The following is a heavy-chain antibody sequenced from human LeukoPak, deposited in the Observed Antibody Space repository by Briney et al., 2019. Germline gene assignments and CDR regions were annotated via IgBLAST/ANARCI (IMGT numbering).Heavy chain of an antibody. CDR1: GGSISSYY. J-gene: IGHJ3*02. CDR3: ARNYMGYAFDI. Sequence: PSETLSLTCTVSGGSISSYYWRWIRQPPGKGLEWLAYIYYSGSTNYNPSLKSRVTISVDTSKNQFYLKLSSVTAADTAVYYCARNYMGYAFDIWGQGTMVTVSS. D-gene: IGHD1-7*01. CDR2: IYYSGST. V-gene: IGHV4-59*12.